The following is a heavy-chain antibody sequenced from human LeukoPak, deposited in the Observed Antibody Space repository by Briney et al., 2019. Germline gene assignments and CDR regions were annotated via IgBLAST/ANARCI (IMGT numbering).Heavy chain of an antibody. CDR3: ARSAAGGWTYYFDY. CDR2: IYYSGST. J-gene: IGHJ4*02. CDR1: GGSISSYY. Sequence: SEILSLTCTVSGGSISSYYWSWIRQPPGKGLEWIGYIYYSGSTNYNPSLKSRVTISVDTSKNQFSLKLSSVTAADTAVYYCARSAAGGWTYYFDYWGQGTLVTVSS. V-gene: IGHV4-59*01. D-gene: IGHD6-13*01.